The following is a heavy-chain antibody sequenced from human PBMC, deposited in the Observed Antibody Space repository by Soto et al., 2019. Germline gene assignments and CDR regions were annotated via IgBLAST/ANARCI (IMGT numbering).Heavy chain of an antibody. J-gene: IGHJ5*02. CDR1: GYTFTSYD. Sequence: ASVKVSCKASGYTFTSYDINWVRQATGQGLEWMGWMNPNSGNTGYAQKFQGRVTMTRNTSISTAYMELSSLRSEDTAVYYCARGHAIFGVVIGNWFDPWGQGTLVTVSS. V-gene: IGHV1-8*01. CDR2: MNPNSGNT. CDR3: ARGHAIFGVVIGNWFDP. D-gene: IGHD3-3*01.